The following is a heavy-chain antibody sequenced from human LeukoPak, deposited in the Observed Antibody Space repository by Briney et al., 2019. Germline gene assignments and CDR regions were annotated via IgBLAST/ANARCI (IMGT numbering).Heavy chain of an antibody. J-gene: IGHJ5*02. CDR3: ARGLQAFDP. D-gene: IGHD4-11*01. V-gene: IGHV4-59*01. CDR2: IYDSGST. CDR1: GGSISSYY. Sequence: SETLSLTCTVSGGSISSYYWSWIRQPPGKGLEWIGYIYDSGSTNYNPSLKSRVTISVDTSKNQFSLKVSSVTAADTAVYYCARGLQAFDPWGQGTLVTVSS.